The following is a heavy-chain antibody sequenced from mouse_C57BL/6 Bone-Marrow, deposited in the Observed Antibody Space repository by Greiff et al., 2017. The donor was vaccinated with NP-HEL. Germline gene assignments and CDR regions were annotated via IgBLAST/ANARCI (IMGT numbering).Heavy chain of an antibody. CDR1: GFTFSSYG. D-gene: IGHD2-2*01. Sequence: EVKLQESGGDLVKPGGSLKLSCAASGFTFSSYGMSWVRQTPDKRLEWVATISSGGSYTYYPDSVKGRFTISRDNAKNTLYLQMSSLKSEDTAMYYGARHKNRAYGYDEDYYAMDYWGQGTSVTVSS. V-gene: IGHV5-6*01. CDR2: ISSGGSYT. CDR3: ARHKNRAYGYDEDYYAMDY. J-gene: IGHJ4*01.